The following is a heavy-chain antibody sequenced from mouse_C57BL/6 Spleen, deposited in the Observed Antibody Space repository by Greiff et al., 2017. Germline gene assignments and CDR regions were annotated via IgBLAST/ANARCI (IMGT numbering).Heavy chain of an antibody. D-gene: IGHD2-3*01. CDR3: ARGAIYDGYSWFAY. CDR1: GYTFTNYW. Sequence: QVQLQQSGAELVRPGTSVKMSCKASGYTFTNYWIGWAKQRPGHGLEWIGDIYPGGGYTNYNEKFKGKATLTADKSSSTAYMQFSSLTSEDSAIYYGARGAIYDGYSWFAYWGQGTLVTVSA. J-gene: IGHJ3*01. V-gene: IGHV1-63*01. CDR2: IYPGGGYT.